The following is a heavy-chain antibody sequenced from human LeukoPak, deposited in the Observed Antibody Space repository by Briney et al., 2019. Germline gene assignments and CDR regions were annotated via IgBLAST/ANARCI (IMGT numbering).Heavy chain of an antibody. V-gene: IGHV3-15*01. CDR2: IKRKSDGGTT. CDR3: TTELDVRPNHY. J-gene: IGHJ4*02. D-gene: IGHD1-14*01. Sequence: CAAYGKTVDIACRSSISKVPGKGLEWVGRIKRKSDGGTTDYAAPVKGRFTISRDDSKNTLYLQMNSLKSEDTAVYYCTTELDVRPNHYWGQGTLVT. CDR1: GKTVDIAC.